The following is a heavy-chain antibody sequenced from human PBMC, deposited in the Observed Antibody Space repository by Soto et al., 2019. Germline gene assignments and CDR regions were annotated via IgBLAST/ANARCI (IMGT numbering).Heavy chain of an antibody. D-gene: IGHD3-22*01. J-gene: IGHJ4*02. CDR3: ARDTYYYDSSGQPY. V-gene: IGHV3-53*01. Sequence: EVQLVESGGGLIQPGGSLRVSCAASGFTVSRSYMSWVRQAPGKGLEWVSVSYRGGSTNYADSVKGRFTISRDNSKNTLYLQMTSLRVADTAVYYCARDTYYYDSSGQPYWGQGTLVTVSS. CDR1: GFTVSRSY. CDR2: SYRGGST.